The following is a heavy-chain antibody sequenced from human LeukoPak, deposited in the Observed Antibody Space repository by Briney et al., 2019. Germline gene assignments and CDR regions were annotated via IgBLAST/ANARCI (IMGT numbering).Heavy chain of an antibody. J-gene: IGHJ5*02. V-gene: IGHV4-34*01. D-gene: IGHD3-10*01. CDR2: INHSGST. Sequence: SETLSLTCAVYGGSFSGYYWSWIRQPPGKGLEWIGEINHSGSTNYNPSLKSRVTISVDTSKNQFSLKLSSVTAADTAVYYCARGDLISYGSGSSLNWFDPWGQGTLVTVSS. CDR1: GGSFSGYY. CDR3: ARGDLISYGSGSSLNWFDP.